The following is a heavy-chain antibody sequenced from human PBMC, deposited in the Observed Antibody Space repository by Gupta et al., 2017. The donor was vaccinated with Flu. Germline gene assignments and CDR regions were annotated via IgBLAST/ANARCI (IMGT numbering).Heavy chain of an antibody. Sequence: GFTFSSYVMSWVRQAPGKGLEWVASIRIIGGSTYYADSVKGRFTISRDNWKNTLYLQMDSLRAEDTAVYYCARGGDFWSGYWYFDLWGRGTLVIVSP. V-gene: IGHV3-23*01. CDR2: IRIIGGST. CDR1: GFTFSSYV. CDR3: ARGGDFWSGYWYFDL. J-gene: IGHJ2*01. D-gene: IGHD3-3*01.